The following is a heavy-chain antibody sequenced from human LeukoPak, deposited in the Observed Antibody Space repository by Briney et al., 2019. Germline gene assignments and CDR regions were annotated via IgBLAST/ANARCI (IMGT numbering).Heavy chain of an antibody. D-gene: IGHD2-2*01. CDR2: IWYDGSNK. V-gene: IGHV3-33*08. Sequence: GGSLRLSCAASGFTFSSYAMHWVRQAPGKGLEWVAVIWYDGSNKYYADSVKGRFTISRDNSKNTLYLQMNSLRAEDTAVYYCARSRTGYCSSTSCFDAFDIWGQGTMVTVSS. CDR3: ARSRTGYCSSTSCFDAFDI. J-gene: IGHJ3*02. CDR1: GFTFSSYA.